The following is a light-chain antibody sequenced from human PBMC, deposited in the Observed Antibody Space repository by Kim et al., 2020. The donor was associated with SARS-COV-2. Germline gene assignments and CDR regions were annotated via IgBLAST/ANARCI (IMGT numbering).Light chain of an antibody. J-gene: IGKJ1*01. CDR2: KIS. CDR1: QNIGDW. Sequence: DIQMTQSPSTLSASVGDRVTITCRASQNIGDWLAWFQQKPGKAPKVLISKISVLESEVPSRFSGSGSGTEFALTISSLQPDDFATYYCQEYYGDSWAFGQGTKVDIK. V-gene: IGKV1-5*03. CDR3: QEYYGDSWA.